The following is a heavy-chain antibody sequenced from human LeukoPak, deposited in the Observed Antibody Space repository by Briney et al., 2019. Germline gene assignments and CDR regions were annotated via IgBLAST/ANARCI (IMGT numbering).Heavy chain of an antibody. CDR1: GFTFSSYE. J-gene: IGHJ3*02. CDR2: ISSSGSIM. Sequence: SGGSLRLSCVVSGFTFSSYEMNWVRQASGKGLEWVSYISSSGSIMYYAESVKGRFTISRDNAKNSLYLQMNSLRPEDTAIYYCARERDPPAIDIWGQGTMVTVSS. V-gene: IGHV3-48*03. CDR3: ARERDPPAIDI.